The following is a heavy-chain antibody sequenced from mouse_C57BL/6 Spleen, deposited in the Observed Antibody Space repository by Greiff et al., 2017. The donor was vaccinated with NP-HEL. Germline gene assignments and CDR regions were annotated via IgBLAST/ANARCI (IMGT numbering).Heavy chain of an antibody. V-gene: IGHV1-42*01. J-gene: IGHJ3*01. CDR1: GYSFNGYY. CDR2: INPSTGGT. D-gene: IGHD2-5*01. CDR3: ARKYYSNSWFAY. Sequence: VQLQQSGPELVKPGASVKISCKASGYSFNGYYLNWVKQSPDKSLEWIGEINPSTGGTTYNQKFKAKATLTVDKYSSTAYMQLKSLTSEDSAVYYCARKYYSNSWFAYWGQGTLVTVSA.